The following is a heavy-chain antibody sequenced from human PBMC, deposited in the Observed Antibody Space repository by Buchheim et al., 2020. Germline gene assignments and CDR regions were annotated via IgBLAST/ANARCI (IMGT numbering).Heavy chain of an antibody. V-gene: IGHV3-30*18. CDR3: AKDHTYYDFWSGYYKNWFDP. CDR2: ISYDGSNK. D-gene: IGHD3-3*01. Sequence: QVQLVESGGGVVQPGRSLRLSCAASGFTFSSYGIHWVRQAPGKGLEWVAVISYDGSNKYYADSVKGRFTISRDNSKNTLYLQMNSLIAEDTAVYYCAKDHTYYDFWSGYYKNWFDPWGQGTL. J-gene: IGHJ5*02. CDR1: GFTFSSYG.